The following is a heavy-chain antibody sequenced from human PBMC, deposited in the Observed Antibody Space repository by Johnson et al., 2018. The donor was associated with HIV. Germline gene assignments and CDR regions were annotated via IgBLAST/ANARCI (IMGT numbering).Heavy chain of an antibody. J-gene: IGHJ3*02. CDR3: ARGPILEWLSGDGFDM. CDR2: ISDDGNSK. D-gene: IGHD3-3*01. V-gene: IGHV3-30-3*01. Sequence: QVLLVESGGGVVQPGRSLRLSCAASGFRFSTYALHWVRQTPGKGLEWVALISDDGNSKYYADSVKGRFTISRDNSKNTLYLQMNSLRVEDTAMYYCARGPILEWLSGDGFDMWGQGTKVTV. CDR1: GFRFSTYA.